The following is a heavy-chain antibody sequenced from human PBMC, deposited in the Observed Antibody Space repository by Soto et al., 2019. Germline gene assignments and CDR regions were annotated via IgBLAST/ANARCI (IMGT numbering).Heavy chain of an antibody. Sequence: QVQLVQSGAEVKKPGSSVKVSCKASGGTFSTYAITWVRQAPGQGLEWLGGIIPIFGTTDYARKFQGRVTITAAESTSTVFIALSSLTSEDTAVYYCARGVGADYFDYWGQGTLVPVSS. CDR2: IIPIFGTT. CDR1: GGTFSTYA. V-gene: IGHV1-69*01. J-gene: IGHJ4*02. D-gene: IGHD1-26*01. CDR3: ARGVGADYFDY.